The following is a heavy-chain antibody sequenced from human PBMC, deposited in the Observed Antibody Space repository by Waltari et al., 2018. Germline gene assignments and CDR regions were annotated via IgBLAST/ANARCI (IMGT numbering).Heavy chain of an antibody. Sequence: QVQLVQSGAEVKKPGASVKVSCKASGSTFTGHYFPSVPQSPGQGLEWMGRINPNTGDTTYAQEFQGRVTMTRDTSISTAYMELTSLRSEDTAVYYCARDWGYYSDTSGYPSNWFGPWGQGTLVTVSS. CDR2: INPNTGDT. CDR1: GSTFTGHY. CDR3: ARDWGYYSDTSGYPSNWFGP. D-gene: IGHD3-22*01. V-gene: IGHV1-2*06. J-gene: IGHJ5*02.